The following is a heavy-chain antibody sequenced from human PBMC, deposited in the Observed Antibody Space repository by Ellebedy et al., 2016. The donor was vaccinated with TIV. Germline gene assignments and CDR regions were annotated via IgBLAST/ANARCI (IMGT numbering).Heavy chain of an antibody. D-gene: IGHD2-21*02. CDR2: IGTAGDT. Sequence: GESLKISCAASGFTFSSYDMHWVRQATGKGLEWVSAIGTAGDTYYPGSVKGRFTISRDNSKNTLYLQMNSLRAEDTAVYYCARDRAYCGGDCPPGDYWGQGTLVTVSS. J-gene: IGHJ4*02. CDR1: GFTFSSYD. V-gene: IGHV3-13*01. CDR3: ARDRAYCGGDCPPGDY.